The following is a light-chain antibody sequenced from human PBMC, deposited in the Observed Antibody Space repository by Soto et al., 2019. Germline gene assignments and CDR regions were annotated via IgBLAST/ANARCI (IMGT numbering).Light chain of an antibody. V-gene: IGLV2-14*01. CDR1: SSDVGGYNY. CDR3: SSYTSSSTLVV. Sequence: QSVLTQPASVSGSPGQSITISCTGTSSDVGGYNYVSWYQQHPGKAPKLIIYEVSNRPSGVSNRFSGSKSGNTATLTNSGLQAEYEADYHCSSYTSSSTLVVFGGGTKVTVL. J-gene: IGLJ2*01. CDR2: EVS.